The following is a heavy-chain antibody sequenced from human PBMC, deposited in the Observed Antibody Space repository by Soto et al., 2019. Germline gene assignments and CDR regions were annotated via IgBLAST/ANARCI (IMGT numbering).Heavy chain of an antibody. D-gene: IGHD2-15*01. CDR1: GFTFSSYW. CDR3: ARPDCYGGSCYNWFDP. J-gene: IGHJ5*02. Sequence: EVQLVESGGGLVQPGGSLTVSCAASGFTFSSYWMSWVRQAPGKGLEWVANIKQDGSQKYYVDSVKGRFTIYRDNAKNSLYLEINKLRAEDTGIYYRARPDCYGGSCYNWFDPWGQGTLVTVFS. CDR2: IKQDGSQK. V-gene: IGHV3-7*03.